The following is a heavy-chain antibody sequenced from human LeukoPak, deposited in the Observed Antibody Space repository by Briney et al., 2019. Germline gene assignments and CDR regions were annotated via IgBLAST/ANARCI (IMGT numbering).Heavy chain of an antibody. Sequence: GGSLRLSCAASGFTFGDYGMSWVRQAPGKGLEWVSGLNWDGGTTGHADSVKGRFTISRDNAKNSLYLQMNSLRAEDTALYYCARDVVGATGYYFDYWGQGTLVTVSS. CDR3: ARDVVGATGYYFDY. CDR2: LNWDGGTT. V-gene: IGHV3-20*04. J-gene: IGHJ4*02. D-gene: IGHD1-26*01. CDR1: GFTFGDYG.